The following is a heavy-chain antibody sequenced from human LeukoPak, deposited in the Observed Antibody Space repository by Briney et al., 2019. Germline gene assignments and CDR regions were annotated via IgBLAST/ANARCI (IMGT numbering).Heavy chain of an antibody. V-gene: IGHV5-51*01. CDR1: GYSFTSYW. Sequence: RGESLKISCKGSGYSFTSYWIGWVRQMPGKGLEWMGIIYPGDSDTRYSPSFQGQVTISADKSISTAYLQWSSLKASDTAMYYCASPYCSSTSCYSGDAFDIWGQGTMVTVSS. CDR3: ASPYCSSTSCYSGDAFDI. CDR2: IYPGDSDT. D-gene: IGHD2-2*02. J-gene: IGHJ3*02.